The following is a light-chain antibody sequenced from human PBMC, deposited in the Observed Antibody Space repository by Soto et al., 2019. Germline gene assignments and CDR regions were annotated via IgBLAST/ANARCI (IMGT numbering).Light chain of an antibody. Sequence: DIQMTQSPSSLSASIGDRVSITCRASQRVSTYLNWYQQKPGKAPKLLIYGASTLQSGVPSRFSSSASGTEFTLIISSLQPDDFATYYCQQSYSAPRTFGQGIKVEIK. V-gene: IGKV1-39*01. CDR3: QQSYSAPRT. CDR1: QRVSTY. J-gene: IGKJ1*01. CDR2: GAS.